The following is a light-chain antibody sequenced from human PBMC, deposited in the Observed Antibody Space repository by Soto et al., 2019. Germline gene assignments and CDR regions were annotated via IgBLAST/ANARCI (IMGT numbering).Light chain of an antibody. CDR1: QSVRIY. V-gene: IGKV3-11*01. J-gene: IGKJ4*01. CDR2: GAS. Sequence: EIVLTQSPVTLSLSPGDGATLSCRASQSVRIYLAWYQQKPGQAPRLLIDGASNRATGIPARFSGSGSGTDFTLTISSLEPEDFAIYYCQQHSSWPLTFGGGTKV. CDR3: QQHSSWPLT.